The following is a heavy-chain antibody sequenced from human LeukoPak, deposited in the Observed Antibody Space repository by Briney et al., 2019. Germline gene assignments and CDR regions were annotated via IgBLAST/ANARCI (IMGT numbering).Heavy chain of an antibody. J-gene: IGHJ4*02. CDR2: FDPEDGET. Sequence: ASVKVSCKVSGYTLTELSMHWVRQAPGKGLEWMGGFDPEDGETIYAQKFQGRVTMTEDTSTDTAYMELSSLRSEDTAVYYCATEYYDSSGYPLYYFDYWGQGTLVTVSS. D-gene: IGHD3-22*01. CDR3: ATEYYDSSGYPLYYFDY. V-gene: IGHV1-24*01. CDR1: GYTLTELS.